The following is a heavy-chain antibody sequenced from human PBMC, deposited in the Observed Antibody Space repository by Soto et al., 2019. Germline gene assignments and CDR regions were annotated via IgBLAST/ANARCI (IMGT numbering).Heavy chain of an antibody. D-gene: IGHD6-19*01. CDR2: IYYTT. V-gene: IGHV4-59*01. CDR1: GGSISNYY. CDR3: ARTSPVAGGFDY. J-gene: IGHJ4*02. Sequence: QVQLQESGPGLVKPAETLSLTCTVSGGSISNYYWSWIRQAPGKGLEWIGYIYYTTNYNPSLKSRVTISPDTSKNHISLKLTSVTAADTAVYYCARTSPVAGGFDYWGQGTLVTVSS.